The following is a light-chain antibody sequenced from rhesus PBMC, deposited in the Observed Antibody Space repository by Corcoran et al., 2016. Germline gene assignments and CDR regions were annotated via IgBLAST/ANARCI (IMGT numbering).Light chain of an antibody. CDR2: DAS. CDR3: LQHNSYPLT. V-gene: IGKV1-28*03. Sequence: DIQMTQSPSSLSASVGDTVTITCRASQGISSYLNWFKQTPGKAPKLLIYDASSLESGVPSRFSGSGSGTDFTLTISSLQPEDFAAYYCLQHNSYPLTFGGGTKVEIK. J-gene: IGKJ4*01. CDR1: QGISSY.